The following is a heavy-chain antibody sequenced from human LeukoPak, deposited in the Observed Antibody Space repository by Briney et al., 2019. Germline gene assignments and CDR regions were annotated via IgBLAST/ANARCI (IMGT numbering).Heavy chain of an antibody. CDR2: IYYSGST. D-gene: IGHD3-9*01. CDR1: GGSISSSSYY. J-gene: IGHJ5*02. V-gene: IGHV4-39*07. CDR3: ARNSDYDILTGYLINNWFDP. Sequence: SETLSLTCTVSGGSISSSSYYWGWIRQPPGKGLEWIGSIYYSGSTYYNPSLKSRVTISVDTSKNQFSLKLSSVTAADTAVYYRARNSDYDILTGYLINNWFDPWGQGTLVTVSS.